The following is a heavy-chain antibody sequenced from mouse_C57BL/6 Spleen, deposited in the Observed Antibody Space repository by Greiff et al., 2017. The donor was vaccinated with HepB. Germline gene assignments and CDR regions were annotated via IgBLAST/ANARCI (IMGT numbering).Heavy chain of an antibody. Sequence: EVKLVESGGGLVQPGGSLKLSCAASGFTFSDYYMYWVRQTPEKRLEWVAYISNGGGSTYYPDTVKGRFTISRDNAKNTRYLQMSRLKSEDTAMYYCARQGGYDGYFDVWGTGTTVTVSS. D-gene: IGHD2-2*01. CDR1: GFTFSDYY. CDR2: ISNGGGST. J-gene: IGHJ1*03. V-gene: IGHV5-12*01. CDR3: ARQGGYDGYFDV.